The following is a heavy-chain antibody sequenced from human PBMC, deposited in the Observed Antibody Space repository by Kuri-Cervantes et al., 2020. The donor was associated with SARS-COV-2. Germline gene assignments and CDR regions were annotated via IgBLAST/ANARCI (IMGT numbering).Heavy chain of an antibody. CDR2: ISSNGGST. J-gene: IGHJ6*03. Sequence: GESLKISCAASGFTFSSYAMHWVRQAPGKGLEYVSAISSNGGSTYYANSVKGRFTISRDNSKNTLYLQMGSLRAEDMAVYYCARDRYYYMDVWVKGTTVTVSS. CDR3: ARDRYYYMDV. CDR1: GFTFSSYA. V-gene: IGHV3-64*01.